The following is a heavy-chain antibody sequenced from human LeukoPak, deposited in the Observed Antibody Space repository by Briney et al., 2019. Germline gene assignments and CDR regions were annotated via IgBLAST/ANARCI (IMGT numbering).Heavy chain of an antibody. CDR1: GFTFGDYA. Sequence: GESLRLSCTASGFTFGDYAMSWVRQAPGKGLEWVGFIRSKAYGGTTEYAASVKGRFTISRDDSKSIAYLQMNSLKTEDTAVYYCTRDLVGYYYDSSGYLGGAFDIWGQGTMVTVSS. V-gene: IGHV3-49*04. J-gene: IGHJ3*02. CDR3: TRDLVGYYYDSSGYLGGAFDI. D-gene: IGHD3-22*01. CDR2: IRSKAYGGTT.